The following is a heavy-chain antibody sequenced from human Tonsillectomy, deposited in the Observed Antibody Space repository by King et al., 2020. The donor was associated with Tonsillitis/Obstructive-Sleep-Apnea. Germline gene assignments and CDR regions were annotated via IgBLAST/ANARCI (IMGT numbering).Heavy chain of an antibody. CDR1: GGSFSGYY. J-gene: IGHJ4*02. V-gene: IGHV4-34*01. CDR3: ARAIAPVIVVVVAATPSPQYYFDY. Sequence: VQLQQWGAGLLKPSETLSLTCAVYGGSFSGYYWSWIRQPPGKGLEWIGEINHSGSTNYNPSLKSRVTISVDTSKNQFSLKLSSVTAADTAVYYCARAIAPVIVVVVAATPSPQYYFDYWGQGTLVTVSS. CDR2: INHSGST. D-gene: IGHD2-15*01.